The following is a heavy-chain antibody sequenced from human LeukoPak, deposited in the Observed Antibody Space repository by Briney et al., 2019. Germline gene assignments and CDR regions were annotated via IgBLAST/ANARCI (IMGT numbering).Heavy chain of an antibody. V-gene: IGHV4-34*01. D-gene: IGHD3-22*01. CDR1: GGSFSGYY. J-gene: IGHJ4*02. CDR3: ATGYDSSGFFDY. CDR2: INHSGST. Sequence: PSETLSLTCAVYGGSFSGYYWSWIRQPPGKGLEWIGEINHSGSTNYNPSLKSRVTISVDTSKNQFSLKLSSVTAADTAVYYCATGYDSSGFFDYWGQGTLVTVSS.